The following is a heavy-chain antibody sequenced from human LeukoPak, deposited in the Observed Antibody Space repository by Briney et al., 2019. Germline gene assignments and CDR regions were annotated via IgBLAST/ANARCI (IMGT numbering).Heavy chain of an antibody. CDR1: GGTFSSYA. CDR3: AREGSGSRGFNI. J-gene: IGHJ3*02. Sequence: SVKVSCKASGGTFSSYAISWVRQAPGQGLEWMGGIIPIFGTANYAQKFQGRVTITTDESTSTAYMELSSLRSEDTAVYYCAREGSGSRGFNIWGQGTMVTVSS. D-gene: IGHD3-10*01. V-gene: IGHV1-69*05. CDR2: IIPIFGTA.